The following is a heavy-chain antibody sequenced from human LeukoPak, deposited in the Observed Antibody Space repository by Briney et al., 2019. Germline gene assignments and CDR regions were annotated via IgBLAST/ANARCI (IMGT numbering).Heavy chain of an antibody. CDR2: ILSDGTNK. V-gene: IGHV3-33*08. CDR1: GFTFSKYG. D-gene: IGHD3-10*01. Sequence: GTSLRLSCAASGFTFSKYGMHWVRQAPGKGLECVAVILSDGTNKYYADSVKGRFTISRDNSKNTLYLQVNSLKTEDTAVYYCTTDAYYYGSGSADYWGQGTLVTVSS. J-gene: IGHJ4*02. CDR3: TTDAYYYGSGSADY.